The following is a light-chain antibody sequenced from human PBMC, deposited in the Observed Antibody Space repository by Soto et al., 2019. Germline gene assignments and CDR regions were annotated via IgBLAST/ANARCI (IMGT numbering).Light chain of an antibody. CDR1: QSISRY. Sequence: ESGLTHYPSTLSLSPEERTTLSCSASQSISRYLAWYQQKPGQGPRLLIYGASSRATGIPDRFSGSGSGTDFTLTINRLEPEDFAVYYCQQYGSSSSWTFGQGTKVAIK. V-gene: IGKV3-20*01. CDR3: QQYGSSSSWT. CDR2: GAS. J-gene: IGKJ1*01.